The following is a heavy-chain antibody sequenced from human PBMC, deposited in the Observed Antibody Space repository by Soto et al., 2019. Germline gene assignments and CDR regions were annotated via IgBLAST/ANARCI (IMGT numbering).Heavy chain of an antibody. CDR3: AVPDYYGSGSYGMDV. J-gene: IGHJ6*02. CDR2: ITPTSGGT. Sequence: QVQLVQSGAEVKKPGASVKVSCKASGYTFTCYYMHWVRQAPGQGLEWMGWITPTSGGTNYAQKFQGRVSMTRDTSISTAYMELSRLRSDDTAVYYCAVPDYYGSGSYGMDVWGQGTTVTVS. V-gene: IGHV1-2*02. D-gene: IGHD3-10*01. CDR1: GYTFTCYY.